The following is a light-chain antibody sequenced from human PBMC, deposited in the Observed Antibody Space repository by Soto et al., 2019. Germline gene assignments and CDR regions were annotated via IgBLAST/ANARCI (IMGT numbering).Light chain of an antibody. J-gene: IGKJ1*01. V-gene: IGKV3-15*01. CDR2: GAS. CDR1: QSVSSN. CDR3: QQYNNWPPWT. Sequence: EIVMTQSPATLSVSPGERATLSCRASQSVSSNLAWYQQKPGQAPRLLIYGASTRATGIPARFSGSGSGTELSLTISSRQCEDFAIYYCQQYNNWPPWTFGQGTKVEIK.